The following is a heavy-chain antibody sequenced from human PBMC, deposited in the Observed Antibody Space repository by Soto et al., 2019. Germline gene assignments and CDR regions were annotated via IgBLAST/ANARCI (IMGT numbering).Heavy chain of an antibody. Sequence: SETLSLTCTVSGDSISSYSWSWIRQPPGKGLEWIGNIHYNGNAKYSPSLKSRVTMSVDTSKNHFSLKLISVTTADKAVYFCASVANLASWIQPLDSWGQRTLVPVSS. V-gene: IGHV4-59*01. CDR1: GDSISSYS. J-gene: IGHJ4*02. CDR2: IHYNGNA. D-gene: IGHD6-13*01. CDR3: ASVANLASWIQPLDS.